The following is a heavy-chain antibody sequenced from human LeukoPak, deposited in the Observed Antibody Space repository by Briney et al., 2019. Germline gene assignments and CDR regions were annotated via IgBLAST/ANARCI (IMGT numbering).Heavy chain of an antibody. CDR1: GFTFSSYS. D-gene: IGHD1-1*01. CDR3: AKAGARGNVNWFDS. CDR2: ISGSGRST. J-gene: IGHJ5*01. Sequence: GGSLRLSCAASGFTFSSYSMNWVRQAPGKGLEWVSAISGSGRSTYSADSVRGRFTTSRDNSKNILYLQMNNLRGEDTAVYYCAKAGARGNVNWFDSWGQGTLVTVSS. V-gene: IGHV3-23*01.